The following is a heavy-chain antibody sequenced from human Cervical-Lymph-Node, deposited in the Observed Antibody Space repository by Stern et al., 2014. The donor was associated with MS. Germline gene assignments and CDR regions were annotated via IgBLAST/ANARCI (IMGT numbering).Heavy chain of an antibody. CDR2: ISYDGSNN. V-gene: IGHV3-30*18. CDR1: GFTFSSYG. D-gene: IGHD2-2*01. CDR3: AKESGYQLLLRFAY. Sequence: VQLVESGGGVVQPGRSLRLSCAASGFTFSSYGMHWVRQAPGKGLEWVAVISYDGSNNYYADSVKGRFTISRDNSKNTLYLQMNSLRAEDTAVYYCAKESGYQLLLRFAYWGQGTLVTVSS. J-gene: IGHJ4*02.